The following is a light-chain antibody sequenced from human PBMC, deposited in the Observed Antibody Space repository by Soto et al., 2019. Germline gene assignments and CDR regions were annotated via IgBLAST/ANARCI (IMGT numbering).Light chain of an antibody. CDR2: EVS. CDR1: SSDVGGYNY. V-gene: IGLV2-14*01. Sequence: QSALTQPASVSGSPGQSITISCTGTSSDVGGYNYVSWYQQPPGKAPELMIYEVSNRPSGVSNRFSGSKSGSTASLTISGLQAEDEADYYCISYTSSSTSYVFGTGTKLTVL. J-gene: IGLJ1*01. CDR3: ISYTSSSTSYV.